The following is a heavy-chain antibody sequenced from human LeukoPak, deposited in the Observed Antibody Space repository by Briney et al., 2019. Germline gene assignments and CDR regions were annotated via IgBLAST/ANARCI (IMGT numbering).Heavy chain of an antibody. D-gene: IGHD2-8*01. V-gene: IGHV3-23*01. Sequence: PGGSLRLSCAASGFTFRSYAMSWVRQAPGPGLQWVSTISASGDATFHAASVQGRFTISRDNDKNTLYLQMNSLRVEDTAVYYCAKEVYDTGKAFHYWGQGTLVTVSS. J-gene: IGHJ4*02. CDR3: AKEVYDTGKAFHY. CDR1: GFTFRSYA. CDR2: ISASGDAT.